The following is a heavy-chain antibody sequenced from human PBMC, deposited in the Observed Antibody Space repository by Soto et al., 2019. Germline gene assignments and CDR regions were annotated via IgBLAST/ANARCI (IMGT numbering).Heavy chain of an antibody. Sequence: ASVKVSCKASGYTFTSYDINWVRQATGQGLEWMGWMNPNIGNTGYAQKFQGRVTMTRNTSISTAYMELSSLRSEDTAVYYCARPLGYWSGGSCYQWFDPWGQGTLVTVS. D-gene: IGHD2-15*01. CDR3: ARPLGYWSGGSCYQWFDP. V-gene: IGHV1-8*01. CDR2: MNPNIGNT. CDR1: GYTFTSYD. J-gene: IGHJ5*02.